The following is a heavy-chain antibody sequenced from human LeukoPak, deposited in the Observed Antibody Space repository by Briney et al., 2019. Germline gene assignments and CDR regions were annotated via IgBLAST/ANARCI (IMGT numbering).Heavy chain of an antibody. J-gene: IGHJ4*02. Sequence: PGRSLRLSCAASGITFSSYCMHWVRQAPGKGLVWVSRINSDGSSTNYADSVKGRFTISRDNAKNTLYLQMNSLRAEDTAVYYCARASSGFPFDYWGQGTLVTVSS. D-gene: IGHD3-22*01. CDR3: ARASSGFPFDY. CDR1: GITFSSYC. CDR2: INSDGSST. V-gene: IGHV3-74*01.